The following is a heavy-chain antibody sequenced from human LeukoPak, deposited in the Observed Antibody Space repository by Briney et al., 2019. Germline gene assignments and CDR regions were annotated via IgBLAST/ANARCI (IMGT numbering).Heavy chain of an antibody. J-gene: IGHJ4*02. CDR3: AREGDRHLTFDY. CDR2: TAYEGGEK. D-gene: IGHD3-16*01. CDR1: GSTFSGHL. Sequence: GGSLRLSCAVSGSTFSGHLLHWVRQAPGKGLEWVAGTAYEGGEKYYADSVSGRFTISRDNSDNTVYLQMNGLRLEDTAVYFCAREGDRHLTFDYWGRGTLVTVSS. V-gene: IGHV3-30*01.